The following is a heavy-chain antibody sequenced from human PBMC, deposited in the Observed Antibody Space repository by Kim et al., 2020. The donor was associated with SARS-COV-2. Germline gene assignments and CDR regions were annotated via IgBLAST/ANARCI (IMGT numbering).Heavy chain of an antibody. V-gene: IGHV4-39*01. D-gene: IGHD2-2*01. J-gene: IGHJ5*02. Sequence: RKSRVTISVDTSKNQFSLKLSSVPAADTAVYYGARAGDCSSSSCHFDPWGQGTLVTVSS. CDR3: ARAGDCSSSSCHFDP.